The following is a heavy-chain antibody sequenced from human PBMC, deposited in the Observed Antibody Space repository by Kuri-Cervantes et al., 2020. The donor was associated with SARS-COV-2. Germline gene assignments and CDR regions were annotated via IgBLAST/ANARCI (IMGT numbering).Heavy chain of an antibody. J-gene: IGHJ6*03. V-gene: IGHV3-30-3*01. Sequence: GESLKISCAASGFTFSSYAMHWVRQAPGKGLEWVAVISYDGSNKYYADSVKGRFTISRDNAKNSLYLQMNSLRAEDTAVYYCARAFPYKRITIFGVAQTPNYYYYYMDVWGKGTTVTVSS. CDR1: GFTFSSYA. CDR2: ISYDGSNK. D-gene: IGHD3-3*01. CDR3: ARAFPYKRITIFGVAQTPNYYYYYMDV.